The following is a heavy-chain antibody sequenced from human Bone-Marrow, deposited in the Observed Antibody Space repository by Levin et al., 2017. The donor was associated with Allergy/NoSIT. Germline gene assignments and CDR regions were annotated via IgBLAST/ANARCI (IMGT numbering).Heavy chain of an antibody. Sequence: GGSLRLSCAASGFTFRNYAIHWVRQAPGKGLEWVAVVSYDGSNKFLADSVKGRFSITRDNSENTLSLQMSNLRPEDTAVYYCAKYAQSCSGGSCYSLAPYYYYNAMDVWGQGTSVTVSS. J-gene: IGHJ6*02. D-gene: IGHD2-15*01. CDR1: GFTFRNYA. CDR3: AKYAQSCSGGSCYSLAPYYYYNAMDV. V-gene: IGHV3-30*18. CDR2: VSYDGSNK.